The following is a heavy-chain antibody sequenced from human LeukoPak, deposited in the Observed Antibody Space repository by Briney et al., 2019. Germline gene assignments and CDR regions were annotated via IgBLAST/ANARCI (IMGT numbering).Heavy chain of an antibody. V-gene: IGHV1-69*04. D-gene: IGHD2-15*01. CDR1: GGTFSSYA. J-gene: IGHJ6*02. Sequence: GASVKVSCKASGGTFSSYAISWVRQAPGQGLEWMGRIIPILGIANYAQKFQGRVTITADKSTSTAYMELSSLRSEDTAVYYCARAAYCSGGSCYYYYYGMDVWGQGTTVTVSS. CDR3: ARAAYCSGGSCYYYYYGMDV. CDR2: IIPILGIA.